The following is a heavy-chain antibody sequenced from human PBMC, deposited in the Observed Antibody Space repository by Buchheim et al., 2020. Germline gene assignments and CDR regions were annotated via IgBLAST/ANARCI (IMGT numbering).Heavy chain of an antibody. J-gene: IGHJ4*02. CDR3: AKAVSPWLYLFDY. CDR1: GFPFSKSA. CDR2: ISGSGGDT. V-gene: IGHV3-23*01. D-gene: IGHD2/OR15-2a*01. Sequence: EVQLLTSEGGLVQRGGSLRLSCAASGFPFSKSALSWVRQGPGKALEWVSTISGSGGDTFYASSVKGRFTISRDNSKNTLFLQLDSLRGEDTAIYFCAKAVSPWLYLFDYWGQGAL.